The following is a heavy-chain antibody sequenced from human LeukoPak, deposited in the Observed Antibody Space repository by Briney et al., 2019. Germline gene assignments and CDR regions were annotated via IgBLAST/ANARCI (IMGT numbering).Heavy chain of an antibody. Sequence: GGSLRLSCAASGFTFSSYGMSWVRQAPGKGLEWVANIKQDGSEKYYVDSVKGRFTISRDNAKNSLYLQMNSLRAEDTAVYYCARDWMGYVDTDWGQGALVTVSS. CDR2: IKQDGSEK. V-gene: IGHV3-7*01. CDR1: GFTFSSYG. D-gene: IGHD5-18*01. J-gene: IGHJ4*02. CDR3: ARDWMGYVDTD.